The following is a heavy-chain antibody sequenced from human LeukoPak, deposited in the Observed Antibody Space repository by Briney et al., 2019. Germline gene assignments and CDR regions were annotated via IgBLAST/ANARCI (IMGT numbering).Heavy chain of an antibody. CDR1: GGSISSYY. CDR2: IYYSGST. J-gene: IGHJ3*02. CDR3: ARDSRGLDAFDI. V-gene: IGHV4-59*12. Sequence: PSETLSLTCTVSGGSISSYYWSWIRQPPGKGLEWIGYIYYSGSTNYNPSLKSRVTISVDTSKNQFSLKLSSVTAADTAVYYCARDSRGLDAFDIWGQGTMVTVSS.